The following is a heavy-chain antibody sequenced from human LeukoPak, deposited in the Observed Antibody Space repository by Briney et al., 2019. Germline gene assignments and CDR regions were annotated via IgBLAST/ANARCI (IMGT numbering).Heavy chain of an antibody. Sequence: ASVKVSCKASGYTFTSYGISWVRPAPGQGLEWMGWLSAYNGNTNYAQKFQGRVTMTTDTSTSTAYMELRSQRSDDTAVYYCARDGYGSGSYYQTSYCYYGMDVWGQGTTVTVSS. D-gene: IGHD3-10*01. J-gene: IGHJ6*02. CDR1: GYTFTSYG. CDR3: ARDGYGSGSYYQTSYCYYGMDV. CDR2: LSAYNGNT. V-gene: IGHV1-18*01.